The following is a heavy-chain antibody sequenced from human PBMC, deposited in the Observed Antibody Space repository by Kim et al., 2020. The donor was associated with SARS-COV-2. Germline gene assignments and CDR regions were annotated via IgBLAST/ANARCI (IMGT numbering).Heavy chain of an antibody. Sequence: VKGRFAISRDNDKKSLYLQMNSLRPEDTALYYCAKVINSSGSTYYYFGMDVWGQGTTVTVSS. V-gene: IGHV3-9*01. CDR3: AKVINSSGSTYYYFGMDV. D-gene: IGHD6-19*01. J-gene: IGHJ6*02.